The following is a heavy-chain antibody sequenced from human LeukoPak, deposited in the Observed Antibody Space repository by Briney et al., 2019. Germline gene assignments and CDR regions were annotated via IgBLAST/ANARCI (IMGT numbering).Heavy chain of an antibody. D-gene: IGHD3-16*01. CDR1: GGSISDSSYY. Sequence: SETLSLTCSVSGGSISDSSYYWSWIRQPAGKGLEWIGRIYTSGSTNYNPSLKSRVTISVDTSKNQFSLKLSSVTAADTAVYYCAREVIMITFGGVVPNRFDYWGQGTLVTVSS. CDR2: IYTSGST. CDR3: AREVIMITFGGVVPNRFDY. J-gene: IGHJ4*02. V-gene: IGHV4-61*02.